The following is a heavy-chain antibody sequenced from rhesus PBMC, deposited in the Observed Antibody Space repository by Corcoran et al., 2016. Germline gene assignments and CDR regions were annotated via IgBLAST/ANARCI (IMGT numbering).Heavy chain of an antibody. CDR3: ARGVVVSATSWSSLDV. V-gene: IGHV4-73*01. CDR2: IYDNNAGT. CDR1: GGSVSGYYY. J-gene: IGHJ5-2*02. D-gene: IGHD2-39*02. Sequence: QVQLQQWGEGLVKPSETLSLTCAVYGGSVSGYYYWSWIRQPAGKGLEWIGYIYDNNAGTTYKPPLKNRCTISKDPTKNQFSLRLSSVTAADTAVYYCARGVVVSATSWSSLDVWGRGVLGTVSS.